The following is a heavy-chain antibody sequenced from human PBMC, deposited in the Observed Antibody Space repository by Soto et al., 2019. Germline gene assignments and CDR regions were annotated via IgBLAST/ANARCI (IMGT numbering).Heavy chain of an antibody. V-gene: IGHV4-30-2*01. CDR1: GGSISSGGYS. Sequence: QLQLQESGSGLVKPSQTLSLTCAVSGGSISSGGYSWSWLRQPPGKGLEWIGYIYHSGSTYYNPSRKSQITISIDRSNNKLALKLSSVTAADTAVYYCARGMTTVTTLDYWGQGTLVTVSS. D-gene: IGHD4-4*01. CDR3: ARGMTTVTTLDY. J-gene: IGHJ4*02. CDR2: IYHSGST.